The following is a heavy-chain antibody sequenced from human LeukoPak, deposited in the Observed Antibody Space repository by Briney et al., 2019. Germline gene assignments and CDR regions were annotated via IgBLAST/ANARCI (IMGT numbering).Heavy chain of an antibody. CDR2: ISGSGGST. CDR1: GFTFSSYA. Sequence: PGGSLRLSCAASGFTFSSYAMSWVRQAPGKGLEWVSAISGSGGSTYYADSVKGRFTISRDNSKNTLYLQMNSLRAEDTAVYYCAKDIVVVPAALMDNWFDPWGQGTLVTVSS. V-gene: IGHV3-23*01. J-gene: IGHJ5*02. D-gene: IGHD2-2*01. CDR3: AKDIVVVPAALMDNWFDP.